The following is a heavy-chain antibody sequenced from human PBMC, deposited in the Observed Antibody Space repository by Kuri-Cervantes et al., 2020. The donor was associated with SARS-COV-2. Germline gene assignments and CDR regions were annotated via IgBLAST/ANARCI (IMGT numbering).Heavy chain of an antibody. CDR1: GFTFSSYG. J-gene: IGHJ4*02. CDR2: ISYDGSNK. V-gene: IGHV3-30*18. D-gene: IGHD3-10*01. Sequence: GGSLRLSCAASGFTFSSYGMHWVRQAPGKGLEWVAVISYDGSNKYYADSVKGRFTISRDNSKNTLYLQMNSLRAEDTAVYYCAKDLPYKGSGSYGDYFDYWGQGTLVTVSS. CDR3: AKDLPYKGSGSYGDYFDY.